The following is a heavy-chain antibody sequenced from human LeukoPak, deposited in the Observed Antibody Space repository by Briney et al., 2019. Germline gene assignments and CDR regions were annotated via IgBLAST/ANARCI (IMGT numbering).Heavy chain of an antibody. V-gene: IGHV1-69*04. CDR1: GGTFSSYA. CDR3: ARRYDSDSSVEDAFDI. CDR2: IIPIFGIA. J-gene: IGHJ3*02. Sequence: ASVKVSCKASGGTFSSYAISWVRQAPGQGLEWMGRIIPIFGIANYAQKFQGRVTITADKSTSTAYMELSSLRSEDTAVYYCARRYDSDSSVEDAFDIWGQGTMVTVSS. D-gene: IGHD3-22*01.